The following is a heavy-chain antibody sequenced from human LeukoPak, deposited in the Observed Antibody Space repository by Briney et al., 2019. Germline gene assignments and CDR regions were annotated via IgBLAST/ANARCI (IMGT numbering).Heavy chain of an antibody. J-gene: IGHJ4*02. Sequence: PGGSLRLSCAASGFTFSSYGMHWVRQAPGKGLEWVAVISYDGSNKYYADSVKGRFTISRDNSKNSLYLQMNSLRAEDTAVYYCAREEKDGYYFDYWGQGTLVTVSS. CDR1: GFTFSSYG. V-gene: IGHV3-30*03. CDR3: AREEKDGYYFDY. CDR2: ISYDGSNK.